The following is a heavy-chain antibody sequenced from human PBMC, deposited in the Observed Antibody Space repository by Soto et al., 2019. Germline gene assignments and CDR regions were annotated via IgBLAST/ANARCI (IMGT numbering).Heavy chain of an antibody. CDR2: IYYSGST. J-gene: IGHJ4*02. CDR1: GGSISSSSYY. CDR3: ARQGVVVAATRRPGTFDY. V-gene: IGHV4-39*01. Sequence: SETLSLTCTVSGGSISSSSYYWGWIRQPPGKGLEWIGSIYYSGSTYYNPSLKSRVTISVDTSKNQFSLKLSSVTAADTAVYYCARQGVVVAATRRPGTFDYWGQGTLVTVSS. D-gene: IGHD2-15*01.